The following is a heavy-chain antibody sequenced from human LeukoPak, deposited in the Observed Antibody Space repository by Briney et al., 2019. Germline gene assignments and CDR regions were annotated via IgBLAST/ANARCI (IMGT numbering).Heavy chain of an antibody. Sequence: ASVEVSCKASGYTFISYDINWVRQVTGQGLEWMGIINPSGGSTSYAQKFQGRVTMTRDMSTSTVYMELSGLRSEDTAVYYCASGAVAAHLLLDYWGREPWSPSPQ. D-gene: IGHD6-19*01. CDR2: INPSGGST. V-gene: IGHV1-46*01. CDR1: GYTFISYD. CDR3: ASGAVAAHLLLDY. J-gene: IGHJ4*02.